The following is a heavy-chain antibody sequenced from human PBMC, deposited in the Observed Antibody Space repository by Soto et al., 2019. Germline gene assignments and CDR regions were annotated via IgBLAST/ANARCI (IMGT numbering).Heavy chain of an antibody. D-gene: IGHD3-22*01. CDR1: GGTFSSYA. CDR3: AREGDYYDSSGMNWFDP. CDR2: IIPIFGTA. V-gene: IGHV1-69*01. Sequence: QVQLVQSGAEVKKPGSSVKVSCKASGGTFSSYAISWVRQAPGQGLEWMGGIIPIFGTANYAQKFQGRVTITADESTSTAYMELSSLRSEDTAVYYCAREGDYYDSSGMNWFDPWGQGTLVTVSS. J-gene: IGHJ5*02.